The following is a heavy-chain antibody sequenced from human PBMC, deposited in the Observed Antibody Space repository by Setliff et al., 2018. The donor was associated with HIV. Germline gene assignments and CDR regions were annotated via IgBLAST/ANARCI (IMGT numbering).Heavy chain of an antibody. V-gene: IGHV3-11*01. Sequence: AGGSLRLSCAASGFTFSDYYMSWIRQAPGKGLEWVSYISSSGSTIYYADSVKGRFTISRDNAKNSLYLQMNSLRAEDTAVYYCATQVNYDSSGYGYFQHWGQGTLVTVSS. CDR2: ISSSGSTI. D-gene: IGHD3-22*01. CDR1: GFTFSDYY. J-gene: IGHJ1*01. CDR3: ATQVNYDSSGYGYFQH.